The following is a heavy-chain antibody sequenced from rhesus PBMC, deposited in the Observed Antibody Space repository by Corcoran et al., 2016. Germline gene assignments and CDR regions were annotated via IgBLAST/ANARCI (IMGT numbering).Heavy chain of an antibody. J-gene: IGHJ4*01. CDR2: IAYIGSS. CDR1: GYSISSGYG. V-gene: IGHV4-127*01. CDR3: ARRGYSYSYFDY. D-gene: IGHD5-12*01. Sequence: QVQLQESGPGLVQPSETLSITCAVSGYSISSGYGWSWIRQPPGKGLEWIGYIAYIGSSYYTPSFKSRVTISIDTSKNQFSLKLSSVTTADTAVYYCARRGYSYSYFDYWGQGVLVTVSS.